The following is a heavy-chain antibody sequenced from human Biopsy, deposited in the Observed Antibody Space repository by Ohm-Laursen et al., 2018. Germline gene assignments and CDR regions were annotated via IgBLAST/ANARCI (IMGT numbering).Heavy chain of an antibody. CDR1: GYSFTGYG. Sequence: ASVKVSCKASGYSFTGYGMNWVRQAPGQGLEWVGWISPYFGNTNSTQKLQARVTLSTETSTDTAYVELRSLRYDDTAIYYCVREGLDCAGGTCYSGPLDLWGQGTLITVSS. D-gene: IGHD2-15*01. CDR2: ISPYFGNT. V-gene: IGHV1-18*01. CDR3: VREGLDCAGGTCYSGPLDL. J-gene: IGHJ4*03.